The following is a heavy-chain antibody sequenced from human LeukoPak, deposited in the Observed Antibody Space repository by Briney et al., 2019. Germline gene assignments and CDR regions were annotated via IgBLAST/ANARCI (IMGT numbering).Heavy chain of an antibody. CDR3: AKVGFSGYDS. CDR1: GFVFSNYA. CDR2: ITGDGSTP. V-gene: IGHV3-64*01. J-gene: IGHJ5*02. Sequence: GGSLRLSCATSGFVFSNYAMNWVRQAPGKGLEYVSAITGDGSTPYYANSVKGRFAISRDNSRNTLYLQMGSLRSEDMAVYYCAKVGFSGYDSWGQGTLVTVSS. D-gene: IGHD5-12*01.